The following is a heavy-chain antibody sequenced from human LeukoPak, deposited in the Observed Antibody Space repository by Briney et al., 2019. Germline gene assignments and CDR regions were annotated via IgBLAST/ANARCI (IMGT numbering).Heavy chain of an antibody. J-gene: IGHJ1*01. CDR2: INGDGRRT. V-gene: IGHV3-74*03. CDR3: ASPYSSGL. Sequence: PGGSLRLSCAASGFTFSNYWMHWVRQAPAKGLVWVSGINGDGRRTKYEDSVKGRYNVSRDNAKNTLYLHMNSLSAADTAVYYCASPYSSGLWGQGTLVTVSS. CDR1: GFTFSNYW. D-gene: IGHD6-25*01.